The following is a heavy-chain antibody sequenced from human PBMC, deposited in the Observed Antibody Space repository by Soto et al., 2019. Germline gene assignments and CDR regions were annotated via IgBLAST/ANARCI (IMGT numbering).Heavy chain of an antibody. Sequence: SVKVSCKASGGTFSSYAISWVRQAPGQGLEWMGGIIPIFGTANYAQKFQGRVTITADESTSTAYMGLSSLRSEDTAVYYCARDRIGYSSSWAYYYYYGMDVWGQGTTVTVSS. D-gene: IGHD6-13*01. V-gene: IGHV1-69*13. CDR2: IIPIFGTA. J-gene: IGHJ6*02. CDR1: GGTFSSYA. CDR3: ARDRIGYSSSWAYYYYYGMDV.